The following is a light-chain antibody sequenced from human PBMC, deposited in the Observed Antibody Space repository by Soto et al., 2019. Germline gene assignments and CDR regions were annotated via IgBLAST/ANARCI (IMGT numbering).Light chain of an antibody. CDR1: LRDVGGYNY. Sequence: QSVLTQPSSVSGSPGQSITISCTGTLRDVGGYNYVSWYQQYPGKSPKLLIYEVTHRPSGVSNRFSGSKSGNTASLTISGLQAEDEADYYCSSYTISNTITFVFRTGTKVTVL. J-gene: IGLJ1*01. V-gene: IGLV2-14*01. CDR3: SSYTISNTITFV. CDR2: EVT.